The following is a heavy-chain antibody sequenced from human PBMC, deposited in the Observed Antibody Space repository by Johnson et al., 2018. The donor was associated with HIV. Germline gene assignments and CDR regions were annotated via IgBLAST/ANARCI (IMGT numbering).Heavy chain of an antibody. CDR3: ASGAAAAPDAFDI. D-gene: IGHD6-13*01. CDR1: GFTFSSYA. Sequence: QVQLVESGGGVVQPGRSLRLYCAASGFTFSSYAMHWVRQAPGKGLEWVAVISYDGSNKYYADSVKGRFTIYRDNSKNTLYLQMNSLRAEDTAVYYCASGAAAAPDAFDIWGQGTMVTVSS. CDR2: ISYDGSNK. V-gene: IGHV3-30-3*01. J-gene: IGHJ3*02.